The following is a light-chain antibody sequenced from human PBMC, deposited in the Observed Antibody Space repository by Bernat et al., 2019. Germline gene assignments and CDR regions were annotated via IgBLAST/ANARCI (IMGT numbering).Light chain of an antibody. Sequence: EIVMTQSPATLSVSPGERATLSCRASQSVSSNLAWYQQKPGQAPRLLIYGASTRATGIPARFSGSGSWTEFTFTISSRQSEDFVVYYCQQYNNWPPELTFGGGTKVEIK. CDR2: GAS. CDR1: QSVSSN. CDR3: QQYNNWPPELT. V-gene: IGKV3-15*01. J-gene: IGKJ4*01.